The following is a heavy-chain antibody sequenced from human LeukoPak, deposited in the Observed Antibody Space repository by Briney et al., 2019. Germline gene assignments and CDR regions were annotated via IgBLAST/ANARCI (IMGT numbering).Heavy chain of an antibody. J-gene: IGHJ4*02. CDR3: ARGCSVTRCYQGDF. CDR1: GFTLSSWG. D-gene: IGHD2-2*01. CDR2: IWYDGTKK. V-gene: IGHV3-33*01. Sequence: GRSLRLSCAASGFTLSSWGMHWVRQAPGKGREWVAVIWYDGTKKYYGDSVKGRFTISRDNSKNTLYLKMNSLTAEDTAVYYCARGCSVTRCYQGDFWGQGPLVTVSS.